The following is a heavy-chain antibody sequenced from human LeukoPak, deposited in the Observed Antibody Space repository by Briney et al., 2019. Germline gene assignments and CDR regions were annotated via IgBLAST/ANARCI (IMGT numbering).Heavy chain of an antibody. Sequence: ASVKVSCKASGYTFTGYYMYWVRQAPGQGLQWMGWINPNSGGTNYAQKFQGRVTMTRDTSISTAYMELSRLRSDDTAVYYCARGGLYYYGSGSYSAFDIWGQGTMVTVSS. CDR1: GYTFTGYY. CDR3: ARGGLYYYGSGSYSAFDI. J-gene: IGHJ3*02. CDR2: INPNSGGT. V-gene: IGHV1-2*02. D-gene: IGHD3-10*01.